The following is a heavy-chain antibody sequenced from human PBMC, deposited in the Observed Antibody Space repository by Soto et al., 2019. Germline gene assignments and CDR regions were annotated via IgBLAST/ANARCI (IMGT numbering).Heavy chain of an antibody. D-gene: IGHD3-10*01. CDR3: ARARYGSGTKGSDP. J-gene: IGHJ5*02. CDR2: IYYSGST. Sequence: SETLSLTCTVSGGSISSYYWSWIRQPPGKGLEWIGYIYYSGSTNYNPSLKSRVTISVDTSKNQFSLKLSSVTAADTAVYYCARARYGSGTKGSDPWVQGTLVTVSS. V-gene: IGHV4-59*01. CDR1: GGSISSYY.